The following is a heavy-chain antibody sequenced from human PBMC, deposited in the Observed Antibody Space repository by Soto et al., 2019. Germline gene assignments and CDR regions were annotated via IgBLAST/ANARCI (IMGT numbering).Heavy chain of an antibody. V-gene: IGHV3-30-3*01. CDR2: ISYDGSNK. J-gene: IGHJ6*02. Sequence: PVGSLRLSCAASGFTFSIYAMHWVRQAPGKGLEWVAVISYDGSNKYYADSVKGRFTTSRDNSKNTLYLQMNSLRAEDTAVYYCARESLVRGAYYYYYGMDVWGQGTTVTVSS. CDR3: ARESLVRGAYYYYYGMDV. CDR1: GFTFSIYA. D-gene: IGHD3-10*01.